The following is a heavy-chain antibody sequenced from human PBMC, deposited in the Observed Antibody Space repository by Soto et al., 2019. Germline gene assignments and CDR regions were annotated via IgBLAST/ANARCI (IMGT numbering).Heavy chain of an antibody. D-gene: IGHD3-16*01. CDR2: LSYNGGT. CDR1: GDSTINSY. J-gene: IGHJ4*02. V-gene: IGHV4-59*01. Sequence: WETLSLTCTVSGDSTINSYWSWIRQAPGKGPEWLGYLSYNGGTNHNPSLQGRATMSVDTSQNRFSLNLNSVTAADTAVYYCARGDTWQFVDFWGQGILVTGS. CDR3: ARGDTWQFVDF.